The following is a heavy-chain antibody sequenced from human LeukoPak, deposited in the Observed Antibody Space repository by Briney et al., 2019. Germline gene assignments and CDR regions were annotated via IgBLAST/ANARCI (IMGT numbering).Heavy chain of an antibody. Sequence: SGTLSLTCAVSGDSISGTNWWSWVRPSPGKGLEWIGEMYHTGSSNYNPSLKSRVTISVDKSKNQFSLRLSSVTAADTAVYYCSRLYGDYGWFDPWGQGTLVTVSS. CDR1: GDSISGTNW. D-gene: IGHD4-17*01. J-gene: IGHJ5*02. V-gene: IGHV4-4*02. CDR3: SRLYGDYGWFDP. CDR2: MYHTGSS.